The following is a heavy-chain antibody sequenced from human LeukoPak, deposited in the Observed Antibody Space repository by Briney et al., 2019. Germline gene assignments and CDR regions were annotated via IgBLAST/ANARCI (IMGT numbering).Heavy chain of an antibody. D-gene: IGHD4-17*01. V-gene: IGHV1-2*02. Sequence: GASVKVSCKASGYTFTGYYMHWVRQAPGQGLEWMGWINPNSGGTNYAQKFQGRVTMTRDTSISTAYMELSRLRSDDTAVYYCARVAGHDYGDLYYFDYWGQGTLVTVSS. CDR1: GYTFTGYY. CDR2: INPNSGGT. CDR3: ARVAGHDYGDLYYFDY. J-gene: IGHJ4*02.